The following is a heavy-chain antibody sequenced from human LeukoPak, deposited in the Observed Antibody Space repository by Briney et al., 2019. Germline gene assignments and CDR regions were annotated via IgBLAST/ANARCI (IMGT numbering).Heavy chain of an antibody. CDR1: GFTFSSYW. CDR3: ARDDGIVGATAYFDY. Sequence: GRSLRLSCAASGFTFSSYWMSWVRQAPGKGLEWVAKIKQDGSEKYYVDSVKGRFTISRDNAKNSLSLQMNSLRAEDTAVYYCARDDGIVGATAYFDYWGQGTLVTVSS. D-gene: IGHD1-26*01. V-gene: IGHV3-7*01. CDR2: IKQDGSEK. J-gene: IGHJ4*02.